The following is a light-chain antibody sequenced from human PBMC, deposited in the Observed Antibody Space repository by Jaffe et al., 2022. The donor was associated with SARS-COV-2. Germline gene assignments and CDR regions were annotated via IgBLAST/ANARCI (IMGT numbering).Light chain of an antibody. Sequence: QSVLTQPPSASGTPGQRVTISCSGSNSNIGSNTVNWYQQLPGKAPKLLIYSNNQRPSGVPDRFSGSKSGTSASLAISGLQSEDEADYYCAAWDDSLNGWVFGGGTKLTVL. CDR3: AAWDDSLNGWV. CDR2: SNN. CDR1: NSNIGSNT. J-gene: IGLJ3*02. V-gene: IGLV1-44*01.